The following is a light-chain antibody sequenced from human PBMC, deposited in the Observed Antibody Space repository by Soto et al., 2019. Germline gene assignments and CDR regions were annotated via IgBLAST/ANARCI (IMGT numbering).Light chain of an antibody. Sequence: QSVLTQPPSASGTPGQRVTISCSGSSSNIGSNTVNWYQQLPGTAPNLLTYMVYQRPSGVPDRFSVSKSGTSASLAISGLQSEDEAAYSCAVWDDSLNGWLFGGGTKLTVL. V-gene: IGLV1-44*01. CDR1: SSNIGSNT. CDR2: MVY. CDR3: AVWDDSLNGWL. J-gene: IGLJ2*01.